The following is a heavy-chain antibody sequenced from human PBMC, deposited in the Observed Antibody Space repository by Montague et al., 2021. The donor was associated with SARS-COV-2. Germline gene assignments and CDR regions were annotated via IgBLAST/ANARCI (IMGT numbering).Heavy chain of an antibody. D-gene: IGHD5-12*01. Sequence: SLRLSCAASGFTFSSYAMSWVRQAPGKGLEWVSAISGSGGSTYYADSVKGRFTISRDNSKNTLYLQMNSLRAEDTAVYYCAKEGLYKKSVVPTSDHFDYWGQGTLVTVSS. CDR3: AKEGLYKKSVVPTSDHFDY. CDR2: ISGSGGST. CDR1: GFTFSSYA. V-gene: IGHV3-23*01. J-gene: IGHJ4*02.